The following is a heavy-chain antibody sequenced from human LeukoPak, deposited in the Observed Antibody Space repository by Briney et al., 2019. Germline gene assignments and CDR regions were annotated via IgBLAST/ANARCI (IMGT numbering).Heavy chain of an antibody. D-gene: IGHD6-6*01. V-gene: IGHV1-69*04. CDR2: IIPILGIA. Sequence: ASVKVSCKASGGTFSSYAISWVRQAPGQGLEWMGRIIPILGIANYAQKFQGRVTITADKSTSTAYMELSSLRSEDTAVYYCARLEYSSSPGANWFDPWGQGTLVTVSS. J-gene: IGHJ5*02. CDR1: GGTFSSYA. CDR3: ARLEYSSSPGANWFDP.